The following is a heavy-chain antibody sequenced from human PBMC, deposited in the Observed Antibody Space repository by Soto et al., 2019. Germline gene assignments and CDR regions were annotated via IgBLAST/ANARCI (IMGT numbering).Heavy chain of an antibody. Sequence: SETLSLTCAVSGGSISSSNWWSWVRQPPGKGLEWIGEIYHSGSTNYNPSLKSRVTISVDKSKNQFSLKLSSVTAADTAVYYCARDGQQLGAYYYYGMDVWGQGTTVTVSS. CDR3: ARDGQQLGAYYYYGMDV. CDR1: GGSISSSNW. V-gene: IGHV4-4*02. CDR2: IYHSGST. J-gene: IGHJ6*02. D-gene: IGHD6-13*01.